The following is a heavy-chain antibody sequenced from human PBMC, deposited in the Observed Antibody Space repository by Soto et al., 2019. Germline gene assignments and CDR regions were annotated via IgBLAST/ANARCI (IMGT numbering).Heavy chain of an antibody. CDR2: IYYSGST. D-gene: IGHD6-6*01. CDR3: ARMAARDGFDY. Sequence: SDTLSLTCTVSGGSISSYYWSWIRQPPGKGLEWIGYIYYSGSTNYNPSLKSRVTISVDTSKNQFSLKLSSVTAADTAVYYCARMAARDGFDYWGQGTLVTVS. CDR1: GGSISSYY. V-gene: IGHV4-59*07. J-gene: IGHJ4*02.